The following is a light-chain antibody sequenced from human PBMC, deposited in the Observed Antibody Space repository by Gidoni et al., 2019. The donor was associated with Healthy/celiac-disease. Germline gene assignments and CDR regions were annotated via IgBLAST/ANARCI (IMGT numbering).Light chain of an antibody. CDR2: WAS. CDR3: QPYYSTPLT. CDR1: QSVLYSSNNKNY. J-gene: IGKJ4*01. Sequence: EIVMTQSPDSLAVSLGERATINCKSSQSVLYSSNNKNYLAWYQQKPGQPPKLLIYWASTRESGVPARFSGSGSWTDFTLTISSLQAEDVAVYYCQPYYSTPLTFGGGTKVEIK. V-gene: IGKV4-1*01.